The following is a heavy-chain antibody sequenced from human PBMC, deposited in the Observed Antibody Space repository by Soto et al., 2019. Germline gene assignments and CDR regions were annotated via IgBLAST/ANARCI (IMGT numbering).Heavy chain of an antibody. CDR1: GGTFSSYT. Sequence: SVKVYCKASGGTFSSYTISWVRQAPGQGLEWMGRIIPILGIANYAQKFQGRVTITADKSTSTAYMELSSLRSEDTAVYYCASTSGGTHNWFDPWGQGTLVTVSS. V-gene: IGHV1-69*02. D-gene: IGHD3-10*01. J-gene: IGHJ5*02. CDR2: IIPILGIA. CDR3: ASTSGGTHNWFDP.